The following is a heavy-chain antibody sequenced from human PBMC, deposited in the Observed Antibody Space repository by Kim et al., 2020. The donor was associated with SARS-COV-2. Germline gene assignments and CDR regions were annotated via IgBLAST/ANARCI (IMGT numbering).Heavy chain of an antibody. CDR1: GGSISSSSYY. CDR3: GRHVRRWRQLFPSYFDS. J-gene: IGHJ4*02. V-gene: IGHV4-39*01. CDR2: IYYSGST. D-gene: IGHD2-15*01. Sequence: SETLSLTCTVSGGSISSSSYYWGWLRQPPGKGLEWIGSIYYSGSTYYNPSLKSRVTISVDTSKNQFSLKLSSVTAADTAVYYCGRHVRRWRQLFPSYFDSWGQGTLVSVSS.